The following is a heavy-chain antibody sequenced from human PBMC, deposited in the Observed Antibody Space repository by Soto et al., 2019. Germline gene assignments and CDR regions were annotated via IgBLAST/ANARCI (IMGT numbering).Heavy chain of an antibody. D-gene: IGHD6-19*01. Sequence: GGSLRLSCAASGFIFSDHYMDWVRQAPGKGLEWVSSISSSSSYIYYADSVKGRFTISRDNAKNSLYLQMNSLRAEDTAVYYCARDLSVADYYYYYYGMDVWGQGTTVTVSS. CDR2: ISSSSSYI. CDR3: ARDLSVADYYYYYYGMDV. J-gene: IGHJ6*02. V-gene: IGHV3-21*01. CDR1: GFIFSDHY.